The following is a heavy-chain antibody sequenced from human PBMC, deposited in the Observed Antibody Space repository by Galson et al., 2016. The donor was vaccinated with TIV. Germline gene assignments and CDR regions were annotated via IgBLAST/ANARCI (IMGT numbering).Heavy chain of an antibody. CDR2: ISAYSGHT. CDR3: ARVLAFLDSPPSTRNWFDP. J-gene: IGHJ5*02. CDR1: GYTFTSTG. V-gene: IGHV1-18*04. D-gene: IGHD3-3*02. Sequence: SVKVSCKASGYTFTSTGISWVRQAPGQGLEWMGWISAYSGHTNYAQKFQGRLTMTRDTSTTTAYLELGSLRYDDTAVYYCARVLAFLDSPPSTRNWFDPWGQGTLVIVSS.